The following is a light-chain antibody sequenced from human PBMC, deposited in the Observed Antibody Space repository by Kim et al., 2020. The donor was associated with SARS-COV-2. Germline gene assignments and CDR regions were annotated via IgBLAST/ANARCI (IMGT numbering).Light chain of an antibody. CDR3: VAWDDSLIGHV. CDR2: RNN. J-gene: IGLJ1*01. CDR1: SSNIGNNA. Sequence: GQRVTIACSGSSSNIGNNAVNWYQQLPGTAPKLLIYRNNQRPSGVPDRFSGSASGPSASLAISGLQSDEEADYYCVAWDDSLIGHVFGTGTKVTVL. V-gene: IGLV1-44*01.